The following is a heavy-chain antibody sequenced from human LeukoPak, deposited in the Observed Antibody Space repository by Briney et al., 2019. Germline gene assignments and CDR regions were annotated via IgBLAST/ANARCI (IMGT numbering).Heavy chain of an antibody. CDR2: INPTRGSA. CDR1: GYTFTTYY. J-gene: IGHJ4*02. CDR3: ARESHNAAWHLGGY. D-gene: IGHD3-22*01. V-gene: IGHV1-46*01. Sequence: ASVKVSCKASGYTFTTYYMHWVRQAPGQGLEWMGMINPTRGSASYAQKFQDRVTMTRDTSTSTVYMELSSLTSEDTAVYYCARESHNAAWHLGGYWGQGTLVTVSS.